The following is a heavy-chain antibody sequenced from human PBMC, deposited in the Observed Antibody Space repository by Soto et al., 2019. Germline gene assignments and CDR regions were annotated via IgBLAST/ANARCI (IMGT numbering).Heavy chain of an antibody. CDR2: ISSSSTYI. J-gene: IGHJ4*02. CDR3: ARGTNYYDSSVYYGY. V-gene: IGHV3-21*01. D-gene: IGHD3-22*01. CDR1: GFTFSSYA. Sequence: PGGSLRLSCTASGFTFSSYAMTWVRQAPGKGLQWVSSISSSSTYIYYADSVKGRFTISRDNAENSLYLQMNSLRAEDTAVYYCARGTNYYDSSVYYGYWGQGTLVTVSS.